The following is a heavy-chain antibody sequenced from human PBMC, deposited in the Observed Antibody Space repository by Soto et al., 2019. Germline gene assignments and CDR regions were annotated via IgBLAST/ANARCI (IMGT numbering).Heavy chain of an antibody. V-gene: IGHV3-74*01. Sequence: EVQLVESGGGLAQPGGSLRLSCAASGFTFSTYWIHWVRQAPGKGLVWVSRINSDGSSTNYADSVKGRFTISRDNAKNTLFLQMNSLRAEDSPVYYCARDRWGGGRDMDVWGQGTTVTVSS. D-gene: IGHD3-10*01. CDR2: INSDGSST. CDR3: ARDRWGGGRDMDV. CDR1: GFTFSTYW. J-gene: IGHJ6*02.